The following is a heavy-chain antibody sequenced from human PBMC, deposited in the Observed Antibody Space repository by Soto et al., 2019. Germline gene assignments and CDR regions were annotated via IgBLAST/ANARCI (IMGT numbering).Heavy chain of an antibody. CDR2: MNPNSGNT. J-gene: IGHJ4*02. CDR1: GYTFTSYD. D-gene: IGHD4-17*01. V-gene: IGHV1-8*01. Sequence: QVQLVQSGAEVKKPGASVKVSCKASGYTFTSYDINWVRQATGQGLEWMGWMNPNSGNTGYAQKFQGRVTMTRNTSKSTAYMGPVSMRSEDTAVYYCATPAGTTRLDFDYWGQGTLVTVSS. CDR3: ATPAGTTRLDFDY.